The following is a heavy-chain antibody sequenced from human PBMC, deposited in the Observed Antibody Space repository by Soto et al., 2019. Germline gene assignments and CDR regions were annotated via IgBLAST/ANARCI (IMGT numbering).Heavy chain of an antibody. D-gene: IGHD2-15*01. V-gene: IGHV1-18*01. Sequence: CKASGYTSTSYGLSWLRQDPGQGLEWMGWIGTHNGNTNYAQKLQDRVTMATDTSTTTAYLDLRSLRSDDTAVYYCVRVGSGASYGPFDIWGQGTVVTVSS. J-gene: IGHJ3*02. CDR2: IGTHNGNT. CDR1: GYTSTSYG. CDR3: VRVGSGASYGPFDI.